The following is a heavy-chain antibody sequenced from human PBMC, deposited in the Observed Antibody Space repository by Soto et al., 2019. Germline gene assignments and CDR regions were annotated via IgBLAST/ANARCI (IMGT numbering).Heavy chain of an antibody. D-gene: IGHD1-1*01. V-gene: IGHV3-48*02. CDR3: ARDYRERAMDV. CDR1: GFSFSDYS. CDR2: IFSRSTTI. Sequence: EVLLVESGGGLVQPGGSLRLSCAASGFSFSDYSMNLVRQVPGQGLEWIAYIFSRSTTIYYADSVKGRFTISRDNSQNSLYLQMNCLRDEDAAVYYCARDYRERAMDVWGQGTTVTVSS. J-gene: IGHJ6*02.